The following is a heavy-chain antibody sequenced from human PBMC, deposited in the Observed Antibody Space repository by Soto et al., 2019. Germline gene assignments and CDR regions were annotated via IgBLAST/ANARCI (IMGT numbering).Heavy chain of an antibody. Sequence: ASVQVSCKSSIYLFASHNIHWVREAPGQGLEWMGEINPRSGNAGYDQKFQGRVTMTSDTSTTTVYMTVSSLRSDDTAVYYCARIAGPGLTYFDFWGLGTPVTV. V-gene: IGHV1-46*01. D-gene: IGHD6-13*01. CDR1: IYLFASHN. CDR2: INPRSGNA. CDR3: ARIAGPGLTYFDF. J-gene: IGHJ4*02.